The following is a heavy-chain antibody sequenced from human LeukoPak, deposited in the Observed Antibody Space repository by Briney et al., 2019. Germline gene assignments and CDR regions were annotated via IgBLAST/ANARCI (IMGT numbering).Heavy chain of an antibody. CDR3: ARAPDLYDSSGYLAY. Sequence: SVKISCKASGGTFSSYAISWVRQAPGQGLEWMGRIIPIFGIANYAQKFQGRVTITADKSTSTAYMELSSLRSEDTAVYYCARAPDLYDSSGYLAYWGQGTLVTVSS. D-gene: IGHD3-22*01. V-gene: IGHV1-69*04. J-gene: IGHJ4*02. CDR1: GGTFSSYA. CDR2: IIPIFGIA.